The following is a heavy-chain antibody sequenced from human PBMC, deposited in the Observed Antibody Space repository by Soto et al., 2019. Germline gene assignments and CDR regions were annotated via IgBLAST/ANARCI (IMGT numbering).Heavy chain of an antibody. CDR1: GGTISCYY. Sequence: SETLSLSCSVSGGTISCYYWTWIRQPAGKGLEWIGRIYSSGNTKYNPSLQSRVTMSLDTSNNQFSLRLTSVTAADTAVYYCARGQRFSDWFDPWGQGTLVTVSS. CDR3: ARGQRFSDWFDP. J-gene: IGHJ5*02. CDR2: IYSSGNT. V-gene: IGHV4-4*07. D-gene: IGHD3-3*01.